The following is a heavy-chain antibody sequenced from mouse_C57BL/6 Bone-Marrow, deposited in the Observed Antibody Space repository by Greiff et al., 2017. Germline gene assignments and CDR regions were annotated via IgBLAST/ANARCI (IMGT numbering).Heavy chain of an antibody. CDR2: ISDGGCYT. V-gene: IGHV5-4*03. J-gene: IGHJ4*01. CDR1: GFTFSSYA. CDR3: ARAYYTLYAMDY. D-gene: IGHD2-12*01. Sequence: EVMLVESGGGLVKPGGSLKLSCAASGFTFSSYAMSWVRQTPEKRLEWVATISDGGCYTYYPDNVKGRSTISRDKATNTLYLQMRHLKSEDTAMYYCARAYYTLYAMDYWGQGTSVTVSS.